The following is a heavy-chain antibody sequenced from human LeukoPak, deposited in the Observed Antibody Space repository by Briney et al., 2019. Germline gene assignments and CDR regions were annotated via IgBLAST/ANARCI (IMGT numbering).Heavy chain of an antibody. J-gene: IGHJ4*02. CDR3: ARDLGELGIDY. Sequence: ASVKVSCNASGYTFPGYYMHWVRQAPGQGLEWMGWINPNSGGTNYAEKFQGRVTMTRDKSISTAYMELSRLRSDDTAVYYCARDLGELGIDYWGQGTPVTVSS. D-gene: IGHD7-27*01. CDR1: GYTFPGYY. V-gene: IGHV1-2*02. CDR2: INPNSGGT.